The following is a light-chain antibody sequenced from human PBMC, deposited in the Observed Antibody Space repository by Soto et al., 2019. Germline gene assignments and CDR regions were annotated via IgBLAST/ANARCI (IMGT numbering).Light chain of an antibody. CDR3: AAWDDSLSGVV. CDR1: SSNIGSNY. J-gene: IGLJ2*01. CDR2: SNN. Sequence: QSVLTQPPSASGTPGQRVTISCSGSSSNIGSNYVYWYQQLPGTDPKLLIYSNNQRPSGVPDRFSGSKSGTSASLAISGFRSEDEADYYCAAWDDSLSGVVFGGGTKLTVL. V-gene: IGLV1-47*02.